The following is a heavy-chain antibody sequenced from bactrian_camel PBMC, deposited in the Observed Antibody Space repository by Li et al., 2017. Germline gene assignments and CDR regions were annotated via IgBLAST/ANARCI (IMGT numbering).Heavy chain of an antibody. CDR2: IESDGST. D-gene: IGHD2*01. V-gene: IGHV3S55*01. J-gene: IGHJ6*01. CDR1: GDTVGRYC. Sequence: HVQLVESGGGSVQVGGSLRLSCVASGDTVGRYCMGWFRQIPDKEREGVAGIESDGSTSYADSVKGRFAISRDYAENTWYLQMNSLKSEDTAMYYCATAPVFDVWYRSAYTSRGQGTQVTVS. CDR3: ATAPVFDVWYRSAYTS.